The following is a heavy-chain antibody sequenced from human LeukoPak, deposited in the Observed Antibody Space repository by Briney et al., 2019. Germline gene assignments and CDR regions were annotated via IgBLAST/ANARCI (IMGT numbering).Heavy chain of an antibody. CDR1: GFTVSSNY. D-gene: IGHD4-23*01. Sequence: GGSLRLSCAASGFTVSSNYMSWVRQAPGKGLEWVSVIYSGGNTCYADSVKGRFTISRDNSKNTVYLQMNSLRGEDTAVYYCARAYGGYLDYWGQGTLVTVSS. J-gene: IGHJ4*02. CDR2: IYSGGNT. CDR3: ARAYGGYLDY. V-gene: IGHV3-66*02.